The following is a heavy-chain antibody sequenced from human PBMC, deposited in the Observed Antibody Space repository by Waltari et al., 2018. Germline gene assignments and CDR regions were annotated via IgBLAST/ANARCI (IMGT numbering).Heavy chain of an antibody. CDR2: ISGSGGST. CDR3: AKDLEGSSSYLDY. Sequence: EVQLLESGGGLVQPGGSLRLSCAASGFTFSSYAMSWVCQAPGKGLDWVSAISGSGGSTYYADSVKGRFTISRDNSKNTLYLQMNSLRAEDTAVYYCAKDLEGSSSYLDYWGQGTLVTVSS. D-gene: IGHD6-6*01. J-gene: IGHJ4*02. CDR1: GFTFSSYA. V-gene: IGHV3-23*01.